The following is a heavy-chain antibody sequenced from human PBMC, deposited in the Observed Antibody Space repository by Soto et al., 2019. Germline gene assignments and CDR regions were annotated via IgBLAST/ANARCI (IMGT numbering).Heavy chain of an antibody. CDR3: ARVVGSAYFDN. V-gene: IGHV3-64*02. Sequence: EVQLLASGEGLVQPGGSLRLSCAVSGFTFSAYSMHWVRQAPGKALEYVSAISYNGDRTYYADSVKGRFTISRDYSKNTLHLQMDSLKTEDMAVYYCARVVGSAYFDNWGQGILVPVSS. CDR1: GFTFSAYS. CDR2: ISYNGDRT. J-gene: IGHJ4*02. D-gene: IGHD3-22*01.